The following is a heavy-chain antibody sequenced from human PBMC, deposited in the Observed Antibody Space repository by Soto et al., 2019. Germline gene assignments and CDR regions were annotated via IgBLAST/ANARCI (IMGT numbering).Heavy chain of an antibody. J-gene: IGHJ4*02. CDR3: MNYKSGWKY. D-gene: IGHD6-19*01. V-gene: IGHV4-39*01. CDR1: GVSISSHGYF. CDR2: ISYSGST. Sequence: QLQLQESGPGLVQPSETLSLTCTVSGVSISSHGYFWGWIRQPPGKGLEWIGMISYSGSTYYSPSLKSRVTISADTSKNQLSLRLSSVTAADTAVFHCMNYKSGWKYWGQGTVVTVSS.